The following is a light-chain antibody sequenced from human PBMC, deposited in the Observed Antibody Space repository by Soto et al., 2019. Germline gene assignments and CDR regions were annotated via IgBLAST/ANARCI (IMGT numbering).Light chain of an antibody. CDR3: QQRTNWLFT. Sequence: EIVLTQSPATLSLSPGERATLSCRASQSVGSYLAWYQQKPGQAPRLLIYATSNRATGIPGRFSGSGSGTDFTLTISSLEPEDCAVYYCQQRTNWLFTFGPGTKVDIK. J-gene: IGKJ3*01. CDR2: ATS. CDR1: QSVGSY. V-gene: IGKV3-11*01.